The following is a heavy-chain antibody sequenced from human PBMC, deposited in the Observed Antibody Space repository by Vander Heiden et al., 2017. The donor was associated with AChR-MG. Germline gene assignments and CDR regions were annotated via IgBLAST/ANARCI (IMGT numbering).Heavy chain of an antibody. CDR3: AKDLGSYGSNWFDP. J-gene: IGHJ5*02. D-gene: IGHD5-18*01. V-gene: IGHV3-23*01. CDR2: ISGSGGST. Sequence: EVQLLESGGGLVQPGGSLRLSCAASGFTFGGYAMSWVRQAPGKGLEWVSAISGSGGSTYYADSVKGRFTISRDNSKNTLYLQMNSLRAEDTAVYYCAKDLGSYGSNWFDPWGQGTLVTVSS. CDR1: GFTFGGYA.